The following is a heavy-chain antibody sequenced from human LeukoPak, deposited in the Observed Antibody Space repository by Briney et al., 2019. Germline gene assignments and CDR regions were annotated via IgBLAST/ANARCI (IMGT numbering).Heavy chain of an antibody. CDR2: IRADSYYP. CDR3: ANFVDTSIEGNDY. Sequence: PGRSLRLSWAVSRFTFSSHSMSWVRHPPRKGREWVSWIRADSYYPYNAGSVQCRFSISRDNSKTTPYLHMNSRRAEDTALYFCANFVDTSIEGNDYWGQGTLVTVSS. D-gene: IGHD2-15*01. V-gene: IGHV3-23*01. CDR1: RFTFSSHS. J-gene: IGHJ4*02.